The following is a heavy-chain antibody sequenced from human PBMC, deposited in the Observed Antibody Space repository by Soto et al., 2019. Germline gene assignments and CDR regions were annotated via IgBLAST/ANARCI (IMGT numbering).Heavy chain of an antibody. Sequence: QVQLQESGPGLVKPSGTLSLTCAVSSGSISSSNWWRWVRQPPGKGLEWIGEIYHSGSTNYNPSLNSLVTISVDKSKNQFTLKLSSVTAADTAVYYCARVYTVTGYYMDVWGKGTTVTFSS. V-gene: IGHV4-4*02. D-gene: IGHD4-17*01. J-gene: IGHJ6*03. CDR3: ARVYTVTGYYMDV. CDR1: SGSISSSNW. CDR2: IYHSGST.